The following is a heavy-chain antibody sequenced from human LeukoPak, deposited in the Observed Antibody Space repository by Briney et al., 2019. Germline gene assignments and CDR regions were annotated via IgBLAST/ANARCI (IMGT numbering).Heavy chain of an antibody. Sequence: PSETLSPTCAVSGGSISTSNSYWGWIRRPPGTGLEWVGSIYYSGNTYYNPSLKSRVTISVDTSKNQFSLILTSVTAADTAVYYCARQTGAGLFILPGGQGTLVTVSS. J-gene: IGHJ4*02. V-gene: IGHV4-39*01. CDR3: ARQTGAGLFILP. CDR1: GGSISTSNSY. D-gene: IGHD3-3*01. CDR2: IYYSGNT.